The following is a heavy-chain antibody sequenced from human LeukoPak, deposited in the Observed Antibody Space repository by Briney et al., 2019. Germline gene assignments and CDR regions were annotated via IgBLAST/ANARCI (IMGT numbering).Heavy chain of an antibody. CDR2: ISYDGSNT. J-gene: IGHJ4*02. CDR1: RFTFSSYV. D-gene: IGHD6-13*01. Sequence: PGGSLRLSCAASRFTFSSYVMHWVRQAPGEGLEWVAFISYDGSNTYYADSVKGRFTTSRDNSKITLYMQLNSLRGGDTAVYFCAAIAAGGQIFDYWGQGTLVTVSS. CDR3: AAIAAGGQIFDY. V-gene: IGHV3-30-3*01.